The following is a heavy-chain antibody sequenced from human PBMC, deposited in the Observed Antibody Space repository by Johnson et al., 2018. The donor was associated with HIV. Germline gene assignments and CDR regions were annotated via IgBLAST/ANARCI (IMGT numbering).Heavy chain of an antibody. D-gene: IGHD4-17*01. V-gene: IGHV3-7*01. CDR1: GFTFSSYW. Sequence: EVQLVESGGGLVQPGGSLRLSCAASGFTFSSYWMSWVRQAPGKGLEWVANIKQDGSEKYYVDSVKGRFTISRDNAKNSLYLQMNSLRAEDTAVYYCAGPVNGDTYAFDIWGQGTMVTVSS. CDR3: AGPVNGDTYAFDI. CDR2: IKQDGSEK. J-gene: IGHJ3*02.